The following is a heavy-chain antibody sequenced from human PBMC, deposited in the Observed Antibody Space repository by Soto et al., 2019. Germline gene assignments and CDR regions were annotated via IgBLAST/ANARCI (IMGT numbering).Heavy chain of an antibody. V-gene: IGHV3-33*01. CDR2: IWFDGSTQ. J-gene: IGHJ4*02. Sequence: PGGSLRLSCAASGITFGIYGMHWVRQAPGKGLEWLAVIWFDGSTQYYADSVKGRFTISRDNAKNTLYLQMNNLRAEDTALYYCARDPLPRGTGYFDYWGQGTQVTVSS. D-gene: IGHD3-10*01. CDR3: ARDPLPRGTGYFDY. CDR1: GITFGIYG.